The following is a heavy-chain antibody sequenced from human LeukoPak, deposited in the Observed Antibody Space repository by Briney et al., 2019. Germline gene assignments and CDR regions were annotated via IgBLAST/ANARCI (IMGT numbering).Heavy chain of an antibody. CDR3: ASSYSSGPIYYYYGMDV. CDR1: GGSISSYY. Sequence: PSETLSLTCTVSGGSISSYYWSWIRQPPGKGLEWIGYIYYSGSTNYNPSLKSRVTISVDTSKNQFSLKLSSVTAADTAVYYCASSYSSGPIYYYYGMDVWGQGTTVTVSS. V-gene: IGHV4-59*01. D-gene: IGHD6-19*01. CDR2: IYYSGST. J-gene: IGHJ6*02.